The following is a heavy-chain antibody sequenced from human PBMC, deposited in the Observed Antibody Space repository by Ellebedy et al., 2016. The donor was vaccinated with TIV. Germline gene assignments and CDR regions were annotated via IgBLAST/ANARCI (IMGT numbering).Heavy chain of an antibody. D-gene: IGHD3-10*01. CDR2: IYHSGST. Sequence: GSLRLXCTVSGGSMDSDYWTWIRQPPGKGLEWIGHIYHSGSTSYNPSLKRRVTISVDRSENQFSLKLSSVTAADTAVYYCARYGSGSYGGWFDSWGQGTLVTVSS. CDR3: ARYGSGSYGGWFDS. J-gene: IGHJ5*01. V-gene: IGHV4-59*12. CDR1: GGSMDSDY.